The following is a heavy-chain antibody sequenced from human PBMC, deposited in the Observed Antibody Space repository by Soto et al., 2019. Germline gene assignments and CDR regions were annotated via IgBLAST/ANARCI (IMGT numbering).Heavy chain of an antibody. J-gene: IGHJ6*02. Sequence: QVQVVQSGGGVVQPGRSLRLSCAASGFTFSSYGMRWVRQAPGKGREWVADIWFDGSYKYYGDSVKGRFTISRDNSKNTLYLQMDRLRAEDPAVYYCARGIAARTSGHYYGMDVWGQGTTVAVSS. CDR2: IWFDGSYK. V-gene: IGHV3-33*01. CDR3: ARGIAARTSGHYYGMDV. D-gene: IGHD6-6*01. CDR1: GFTFSSYG.